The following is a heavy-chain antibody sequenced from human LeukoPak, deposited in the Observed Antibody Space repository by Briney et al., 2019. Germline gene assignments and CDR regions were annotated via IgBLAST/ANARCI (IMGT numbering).Heavy chain of an antibody. CDR1: GFTFSTYG. D-gene: IGHD3-10*01. CDR3: ARDLSPVVRASPMGY. Sequence: GRSLRLSCAASGFTFSTYGMHWVRQAPGKGLEWVAVISDDGKRRFYADSVKGRFTISRDNSKNTLYLQMNSLRAEDTAVYYCARDLSPVVRASPMGYWGQGTLVTVSS. CDR2: ISDDGKRR. V-gene: IGHV3-30*03. J-gene: IGHJ4*02.